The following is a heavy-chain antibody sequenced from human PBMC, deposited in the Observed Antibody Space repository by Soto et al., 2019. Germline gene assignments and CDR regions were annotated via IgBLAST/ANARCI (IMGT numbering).Heavy chain of an antibody. D-gene: IGHD3-22*01. CDR2: IYYSGST. CDR1: GGSISSGGYY. Sequence: QVQLQESGPGLVKPSQTLSLTCTVSGGSISSGGYYWSWIRQHPGKGLEWIGYIYYSGSTYYNPSLKSRVTISADTSKNQFSLKLSSVTAAATAVYYCARGDDTLGPFDYWGQGTLVTVSS. V-gene: IGHV4-31*03. J-gene: IGHJ4*02. CDR3: ARGDDTLGPFDY.